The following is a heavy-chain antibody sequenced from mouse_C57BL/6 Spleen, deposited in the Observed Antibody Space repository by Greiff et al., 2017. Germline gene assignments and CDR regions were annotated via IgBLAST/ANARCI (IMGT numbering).Heavy chain of an antibody. D-gene: IGHD1-2*01. J-gene: IGHJ3*01. CDR3: TTDGRFAY. CDR1: GFNFKDDY. V-gene: IGHV14-4*01. CDR2: IDPENGDT. Sequence: VQLQQSGAELVRPGASVKLSCTASGFNFKDDYMHWVKQRPEQGLEWIGWIDPENGDTEYASKFQGKATITADTSSNTAYLQLSSLTSEDTAVYYCTTDGRFAYWGQGTLVTVSA.